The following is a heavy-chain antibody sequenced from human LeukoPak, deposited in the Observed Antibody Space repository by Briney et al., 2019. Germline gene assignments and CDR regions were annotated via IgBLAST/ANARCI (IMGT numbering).Heavy chain of an antibody. V-gene: IGHV1-8*01. D-gene: IGHD6-19*01. CDR2: MNPNSGNT. Sequence: ASVKVSCKASGYTFTSYDINWVRQATGHGLEWMGWMNPNSGNTGYAQKFQGRVTMTRNTSISTAYMELSSLRSEDTAVYYCARSRRRLHSSGWFPLGYWGQGTLVTVSS. CDR3: ARSRRRLHSSGWFPLGY. J-gene: IGHJ4*02. CDR1: GYTFTSYD.